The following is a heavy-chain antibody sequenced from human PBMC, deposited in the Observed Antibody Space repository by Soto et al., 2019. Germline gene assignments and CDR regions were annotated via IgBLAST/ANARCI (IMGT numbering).Heavy chain of an antibody. Sequence: SGPLSLTCTVSGGSITNYYWSWIRHTPGKGLEWIGFIYYSGSTNYNPSLKSRVTISIDKSKNQFSLNLRSVTAADTAVYFCARFTYKSGFNWFDPWGQGTQVTVSS. J-gene: IGHJ5*02. CDR1: GGSITNYY. V-gene: IGHV4-59*03. CDR3: ARFTYKSGFNWFDP. CDR2: IYYSGST. D-gene: IGHD5-12*01.